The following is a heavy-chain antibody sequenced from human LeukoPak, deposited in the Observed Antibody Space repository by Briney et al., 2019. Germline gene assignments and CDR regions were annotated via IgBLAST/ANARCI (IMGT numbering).Heavy chain of an antibody. CDR1: GGTFSSYA. CDR2: IIPIFGTA. Sequence: ASVKVSCKASGGTFSSYAISWVRQAPGQGLEWMGRIIPIFGTANYAQKFQGRVTITTDESTSTAYMELSSLRSEDTAVYYCATPHYGSGSYYNLDYWGQETLVIVSS. J-gene: IGHJ4*02. D-gene: IGHD3-10*01. CDR3: ATPHYGSGSYYNLDY. V-gene: IGHV1-69*05.